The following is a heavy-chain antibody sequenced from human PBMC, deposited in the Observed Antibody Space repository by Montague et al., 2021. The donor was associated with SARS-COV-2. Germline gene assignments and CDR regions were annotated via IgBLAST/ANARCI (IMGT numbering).Heavy chain of an antibody. D-gene: IGHD7-27*01. CDR3: ARENRNRASRDWGRD. J-gene: IGHJ4*02. CDR1: GGSINFYY. V-gene: IGHV4-59*13. Sequence: SETLSLTCTVSGGSINFYYLSWVRQTPGRGLEWIGNTSDTGSTNYNPSXXSRVAISVDASNNQFSLNLYSATAADTAVYYCARENRNRASRDWGRDWVQGTLVTVSS. CDR2: TSDTGST.